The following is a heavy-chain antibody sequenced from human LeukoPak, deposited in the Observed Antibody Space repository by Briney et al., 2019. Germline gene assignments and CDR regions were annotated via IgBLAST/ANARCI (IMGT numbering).Heavy chain of an antibody. CDR3: ARSTGELLEGY. CDR1: GYTFTSYG. J-gene: IGHJ4*02. V-gene: IGHV1-18*04. Sequence: ASVKVSCKASGYTFTSYGISWVRQAPGQGLEWMGWISTYNGNTNYVQKLQGRVTMTTDTSTTTAYMELRSLRSDDTAVHYCARSTGELLEGYWGQGTLVTVSS. CDR2: ISTYNGNT. D-gene: IGHD3-10*01.